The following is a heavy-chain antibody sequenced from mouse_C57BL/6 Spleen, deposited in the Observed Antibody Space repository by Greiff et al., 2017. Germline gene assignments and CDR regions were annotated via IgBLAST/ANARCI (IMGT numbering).Heavy chain of an antibody. CDR1: GFSLTSYG. V-gene: IGHV2-2*01. CDR2: IWSGGST. D-gene: IGHD2-3*01. J-gene: IGHJ4*01. Sequence: QVQLQQSGPGLVQPSQSLSITCTVSGFSLTSYGVHWVRQSPGKGLEWLGVIWSGGSTDYNAAFISRLSLSKDNSKSQVFFKMNSLQADDTAIYYCARSLDGYYVYYYAMDYWGQGTSVTVSS. CDR3: ARSLDGYYVYYYAMDY.